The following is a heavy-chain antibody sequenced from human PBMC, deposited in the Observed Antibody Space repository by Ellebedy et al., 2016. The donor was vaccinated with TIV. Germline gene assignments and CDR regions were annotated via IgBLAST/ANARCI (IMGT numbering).Heavy chain of an antibody. CDR1: GASVTSYY. CDR3: AKIVSGGASFDP. V-gene: IGHV4-59*02. Sequence: MPSETLSLTCTASGASVTSYYWSWIRQSPGKGLEWIGYIIPSGSTHYNPSLKSRVTMSRDPYKNSFSLHLASVTATDTAIYYCAKIVSGGASFDPWGQGILVTVSS. D-gene: IGHD3-10*01. J-gene: IGHJ5*02. CDR2: IIPSGST.